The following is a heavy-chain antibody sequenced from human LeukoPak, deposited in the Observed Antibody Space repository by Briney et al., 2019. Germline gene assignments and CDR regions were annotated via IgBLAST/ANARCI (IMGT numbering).Heavy chain of an antibody. CDR3: AKDYVLRYFDWLSEAGY. Sequence: PGGSLRLSCAASGFTFSSYAMSWVRQAPGKGLEWVSAISGSGGSTYYADSVKGRFTISRDNSKNTLYLQMNSLRAEDTAVYYCAKDYVLRYFDWLSEAGYWGQGTLVTVSS. J-gene: IGHJ4*02. V-gene: IGHV3-23*01. D-gene: IGHD3-9*01. CDR2: ISGSGGST. CDR1: GFTFSSYA.